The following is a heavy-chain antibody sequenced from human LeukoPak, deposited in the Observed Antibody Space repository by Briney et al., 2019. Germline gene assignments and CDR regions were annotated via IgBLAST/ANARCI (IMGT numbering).Heavy chain of an antibody. CDR2: IYSGGST. D-gene: IGHD6-19*01. J-gene: IGHJ6*03. CDR1: GFFVSSNY. V-gene: IGHV3-53*01. CDR3: ARVYKWLVLTFYYYYMDV. Sequence: GGSLTLACAASGFFVSSNYMSWVRQPAWNGLGWVAVIYSGGSTYYADSVKGRFTISRDNAKNTLYLQMNRLRAEDTAVYYCARVYKWLVLTFYYYYMDVWGKGTTVTVSS.